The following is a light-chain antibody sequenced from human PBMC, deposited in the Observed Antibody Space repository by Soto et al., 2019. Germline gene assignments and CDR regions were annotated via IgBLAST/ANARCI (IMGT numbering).Light chain of an antibody. Sequence: EIVMTQSPATLSVSPGERATLSCRASQSVNSNLAWYRQKPGQAPRLLISDASTRATGVPARFSGSGSGTDFTLTISSLQSEDSGIYYCQQYNFWPPITFGGGTKVEIK. V-gene: IGKV3-15*01. CDR1: QSVNSN. J-gene: IGKJ4*01. CDR3: QQYNFWPPIT. CDR2: DAS.